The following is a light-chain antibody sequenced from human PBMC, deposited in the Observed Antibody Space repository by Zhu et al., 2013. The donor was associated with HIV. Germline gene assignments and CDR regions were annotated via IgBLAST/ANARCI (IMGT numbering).Light chain of an antibody. CDR2: NNN. Sequence: QSVLTQPPSASGIPGQRVTISCSGSSSDIGSNTVNWYQQLPGTAPKLLIYNNNQRPSGVPDRFSGSKSGTSASLAISGLQSEDEADYYCAAWDDSLNGGVFGGGTKLTVL. V-gene: IGLV1-44*01. CDR1: SSDIGSNT. CDR3: AAWDDSLNGGV. J-gene: IGLJ3*02.